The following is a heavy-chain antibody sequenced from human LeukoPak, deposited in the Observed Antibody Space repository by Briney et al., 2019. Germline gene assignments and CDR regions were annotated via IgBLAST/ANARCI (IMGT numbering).Heavy chain of an antibody. CDR2: IYYSGST. V-gene: IGHV4-39*01. CDR1: GGSISSSSYC. Sequence: SETLSLTCTVSGGSISSSSYCWGWIRQPPGKGLEWIGSIYYSGSTYYNPSLKSRVTISVDTSKNQFSLKLSSVTAADTAVYYCARHGQWLVTGYEAFDIWGQGTMVTVSS. CDR3: ARHGQWLVTGYEAFDI. D-gene: IGHD6-19*01. J-gene: IGHJ3*02.